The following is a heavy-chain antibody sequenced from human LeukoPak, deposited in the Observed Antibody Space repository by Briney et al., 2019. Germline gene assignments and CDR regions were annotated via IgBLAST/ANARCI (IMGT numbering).Heavy chain of an antibody. V-gene: IGHV3-7*01. CDR3: ARDLYSSSWLDAFDI. Sequence: PGGSLRLSCAASGFTFSSYWMSWVRQAPGKGLERVANIKQDGSEKYYVDSVKGRFTISRDNAKNSLYLQMNSLRAEDTAVYYCARDLYSSSWLDAFDIWGQGTMVTVSS. CDR1: GFTFSSYW. D-gene: IGHD6-13*01. J-gene: IGHJ3*02. CDR2: IKQDGSEK.